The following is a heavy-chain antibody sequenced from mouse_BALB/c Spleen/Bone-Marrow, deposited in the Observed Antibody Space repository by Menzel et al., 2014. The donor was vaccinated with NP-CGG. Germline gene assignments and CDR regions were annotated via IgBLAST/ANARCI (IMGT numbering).Heavy chain of an antibody. CDR2: IYPGNSDT. CDR1: GYTFTSYW. CDR3: TTLARNYFDY. Sequence: EVKLVESGTVLARPGASVKMSCKASGYTFTSYWMHWVKQRPGQGLEWIGTIYPGNSDTTYNQKFKGKAKLTAVTSTSTAYMELSSLTNEDSAVYYCTTLARNYFDYWGQGTTLTVSS. V-gene: IGHV1-5*01. J-gene: IGHJ2*01.